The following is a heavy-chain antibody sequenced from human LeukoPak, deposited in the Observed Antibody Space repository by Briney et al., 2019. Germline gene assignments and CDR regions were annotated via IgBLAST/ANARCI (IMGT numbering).Heavy chain of an antibody. V-gene: IGHV3-66*02. CDR3: AKDGALIGYSYGYDYYYYYMDV. Sequence: GGSLRLSCAASGFTVSSNYMSWVRQAPGKGLEWVSVIYSGGSTYYADSVKGRFSISRDNSKNTLYLQVNSLRAEDTAVYYCAKDGALIGYSYGYDYYYYYMDVWGKGTTVTVSS. CDR2: IYSGGST. J-gene: IGHJ6*03. CDR1: GFTVSSNY. D-gene: IGHD5-18*01.